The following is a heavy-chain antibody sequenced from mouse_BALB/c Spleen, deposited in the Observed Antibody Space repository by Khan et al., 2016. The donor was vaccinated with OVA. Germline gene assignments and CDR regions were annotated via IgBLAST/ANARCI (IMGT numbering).Heavy chain of an antibody. Sequence: LKQSGSELVRPGASVKLSCKASGYTFTSYWMHWVKQRPGQGLEWIGDIYPGSGSTNYDEKFKSKATLTVDTSSSTDYMQLSSLTSEDSAVYSCTRWSYWFAYWGQGTLVTVSA. D-gene: IGHD2-12*01. CDR2: IYPGSGST. CDR1: GYTFTSYW. V-gene: IGHV1S22*01. CDR3: TRWSYWFAY. J-gene: IGHJ3*01.